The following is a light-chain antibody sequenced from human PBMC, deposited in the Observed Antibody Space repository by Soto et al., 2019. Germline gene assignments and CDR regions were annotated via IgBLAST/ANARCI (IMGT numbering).Light chain of an antibody. CDR2: AAS. Sequence: DIQLTQSPSSLSASLGDRVTITSRASQSIRSYLNWYQQKPGKAPKLLIYAASSLQTGVSSRFSGSGSGTDFTLTISNLQPEDFATYYCQQTSSTPTFGGGTKVDIK. J-gene: IGKJ4*01. V-gene: IGKV1-39*01. CDR1: QSIRSY. CDR3: QQTSSTPT.